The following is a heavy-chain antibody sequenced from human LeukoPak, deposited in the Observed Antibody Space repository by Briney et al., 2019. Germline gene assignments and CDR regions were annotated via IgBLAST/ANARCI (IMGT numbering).Heavy chain of an antibody. CDR1: GGSISNY. J-gene: IGHJ6*03. V-gene: IGHV4-59*01. CDR2: IYYSGST. Sequence: SETLSLTCTVSGGSISNYWSWIRQPPGKGLEWIGYIYYSGSTNYNPSPKSRVTISVDTSKNQFSLKLSSVTAADTAVYYCARASFGDPGYMDVWGKGTTVTISS. CDR3: ARASFGDPGYMDV. D-gene: IGHD2/OR15-2a*01.